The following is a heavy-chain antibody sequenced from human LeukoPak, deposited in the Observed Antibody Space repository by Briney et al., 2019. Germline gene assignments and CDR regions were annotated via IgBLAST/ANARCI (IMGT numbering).Heavy chain of an antibody. CDR2: TYTSGIT. D-gene: IGHD5-18*01. CDR1: GGSISGYY. Sequence: SETLSLTCSVSGGSISGYYWSWIRKPAGEGLEWIGRTYTSGITNYNPSLKSRTTMSVEASKNQFSLQLTSVTAADTAVYYCARRSRGYSYSNWFDPWGQGTLVTVSS. J-gene: IGHJ5*02. V-gene: IGHV4-4*07. CDR3: ARRSRGYSYSNWFDP.